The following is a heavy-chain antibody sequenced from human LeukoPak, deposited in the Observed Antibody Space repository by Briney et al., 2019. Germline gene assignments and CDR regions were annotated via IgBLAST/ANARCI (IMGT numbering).Heavy chain of an antibody. D-gene: IGHD2-2*01. CDR1: GFSFGSIA. CDR3: AKDGPASGLSYFDY. J-gene: IGHJ4*02. Sequence: GGSLRLSRAASGFSFGSIAMHWVRQAPGKGLEWVAFIRYDGSTRYYADSVKGRFIISRDISENTLYLQMNSLRTEDTAMYYCAKDGPASGLSYFDYWGQGTLVTVSS. CDR2: IRYDGSTR. V-gene: IGHV3-30*02.